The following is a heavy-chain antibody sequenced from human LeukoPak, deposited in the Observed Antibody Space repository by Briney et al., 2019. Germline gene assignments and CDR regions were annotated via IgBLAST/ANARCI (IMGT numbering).Heavy chain of an antibody. J-gene: IGHJ6*03. V-gene: IGHV4-39*01. CDR1: GGSINPSSYY. CDR2: IFYCGTI. D-gene: IGHD3-10*01. Sequence: SEPLSLTCTVSGGSINPSSYYWGWIRQPPGKGLEWSENIFYCGTIYYSRSLKTRHNISVDTSKNQFSLKLSSVTAADTAVYYCARGPYYYGSGSKTLYYYYYMDVWGKGTTVTISS. CDR3: ARGPYYYGSGSKTLYYYYYMDV.